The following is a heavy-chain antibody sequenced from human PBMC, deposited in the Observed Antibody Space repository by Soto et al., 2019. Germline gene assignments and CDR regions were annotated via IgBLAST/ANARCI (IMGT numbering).Heavy chain of an antibody. Sequence: EVQLVESGGGLVKPGGSLRLSCTGSGFPFSAYNINWVRQAPGKGLEWVSSITVGSSHIYQPNSMKGRFTISRDDAKNSVYLQVDSLRDEDTALYYCSRIPEVGVRWAYWGQGTLVTVSS. CDR3: SRIPEVGVRWAY. CDR2: ITVGSSHI. CDR1: GFPFSAYN. J-gene: IGHJ4*02. V-gene: IGHV3-21*01. D-gene: IGHD3-16*01.